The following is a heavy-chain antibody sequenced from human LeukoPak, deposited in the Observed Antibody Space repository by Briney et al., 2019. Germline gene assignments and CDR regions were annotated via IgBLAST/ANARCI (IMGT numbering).Heavy chain of an antibody. V-gene: IGHV1-2*02. CDR2: INPNSGGT. CDR3: ARVGRDHYYDSSGCFDY. D-gene: IGHD3-22*01. CDR1: GYTFTGYY. J-gene: IGHJ4*02. Sequence: ASVKVSCKASGYTFTGYYMHWVRQAPGQGLEWMGWINPNSGGTNYAQKFQGRVTMTRDTSISTAYMELSRLRSDDTAVYYCARVGRDHYYDSSGCFDYWGQGTLVTVPS.